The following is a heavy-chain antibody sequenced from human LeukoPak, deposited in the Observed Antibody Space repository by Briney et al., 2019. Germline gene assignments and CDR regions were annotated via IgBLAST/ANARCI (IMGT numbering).Heavy chain of an antibody. CDR1: GFTFSVYY. CDR2: ISSSGSTI. D-gene: IGHD2-15*01. Sequence: PGGSLRLSCAASGFTFSVYYMSCIRQAPGKGVEWVSYISSSGSTIYYADSVKGGFTISRDNAKNSLYLQMNSLRAEDTAVYYCARVAYCSGGSCGDWFDPWGQGTLVTVSS. CDR3: ARVAYCSGGSCGDWFDP. V-gene: IGHV3-11*01. J-gene: IGHJ5*02.